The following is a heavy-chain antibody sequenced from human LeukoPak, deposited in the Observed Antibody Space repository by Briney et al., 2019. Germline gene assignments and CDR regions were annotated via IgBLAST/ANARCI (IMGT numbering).Heavy chain of an antibody. D-gene: IGHD1-26*01. CDR2: INHSGST. Sequence: YPSETLSLTCAVYGGSSSGYYWSWIRQPPGKGLEWIGEINHSGSTNYNPSLKSRVTISVDTSKNQFSLKLSSVTAADTAVYYCAKSVVGAGKGSAYDIWGQGTTVTVSS. J-gene: IGHJ3*02. CDR3: AKSVVGAGKGSAYDI. V-gene: IGHV4-34*01. CDR1: GGSSSGYY.